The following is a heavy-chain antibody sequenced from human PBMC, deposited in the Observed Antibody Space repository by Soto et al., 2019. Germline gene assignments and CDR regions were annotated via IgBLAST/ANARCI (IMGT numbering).Heavy chain of an antibody. CDR1: GVSISSSRYY. V-gene: IGHV4-39*01. CDR2: IYYSGST. CDR3: ADSEGYYGSGSYYNHGAFDI. D-gene: IGHD3-10*01. J-gene: IGHJ3*02. Sequence: PSGTLSLTCTVSGVSISSSRYYWGWIRQPPGKGLEWIGSIYYSGSTYYNPSLKSRVTISVDTSKNQFSLKLSSVTAADTAVYYCADSEGYYGSGSYYNHGAFDIWGQGTMVT.